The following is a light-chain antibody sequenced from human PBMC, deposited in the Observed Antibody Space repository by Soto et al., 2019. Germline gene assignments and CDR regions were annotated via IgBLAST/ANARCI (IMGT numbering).Light chain of an antibody. CDR1: SSNIGAGYD. V-gene: IGLV1-40*01. CDR2: GNS. Sequence: QPVLTQPPSVSGAPGQRVTISWTGSSSNIGAGYDVHWYQQLPGTAPKLLIYGNSNRPSGVPDRFSGSKSGTSASLAITGLQAEDEADYYCQSYDSSLSGSRVFGTGTKLTVL. CDR3: QSYDSSLSGSRV. J-gene: IGLJ1*01.